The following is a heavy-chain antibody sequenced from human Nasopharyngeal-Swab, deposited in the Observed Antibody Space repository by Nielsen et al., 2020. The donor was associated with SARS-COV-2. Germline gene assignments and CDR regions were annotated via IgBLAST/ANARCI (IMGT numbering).Heavy chain of an antibody. J-gene: IGHJ6*02. CDR2: INPNSGGT. V-gene: IGHV1-2*06. CDR1: GYTFTGYY. CDR3: ARETQDYYYYYYGMDV. Sequence: ASVKVSCKASGYTFTGYYMHWVQQAPGQGLEWMGRINPNSGGTNYAQKFQGRVTMTRDTSISTAYMELSRLRSDDTAVYYCARETQDYYYYYYGMDVWGQGTTVTVSS.